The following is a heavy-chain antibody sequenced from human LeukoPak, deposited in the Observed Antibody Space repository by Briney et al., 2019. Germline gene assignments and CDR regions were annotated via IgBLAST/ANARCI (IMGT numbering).Heavy chain of an antibody. J-gene: IGHJ6*02. CDR2: IYYSGST. CDR3: ARVLAPYGDYEDYGMDV. CDR1: GGSISSYY. V-gene: IGHV4-59*01. Sequence: PSETLSLTCTVSGGSISSYYRSWIRQPPGKGLEWIGYIYYSGSTNYNPSLKSRVTISVDTSKNQFSLKLSSVTAADTAVYYCARVLAPYGDYEDYGMDVWGQGTTVTVSS. D-gene: IGHD4-17*01.